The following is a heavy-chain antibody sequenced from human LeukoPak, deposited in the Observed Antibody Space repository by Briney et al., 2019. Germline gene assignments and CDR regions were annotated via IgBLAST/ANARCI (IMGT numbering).Heavy chain of an antibody. D-gene: IGHD6-19*01. CDR3: ARDFSSGWSYWYFDL. CDR2: IYHSGST. J-gene: IGHJ2*01. V-gene: IGHV4-38-2*02. CDR1: GYSISSNYY. Sequence: SETLSLTCTVSGYSISSNYYWGWFRQPPGKGLEWIGSIYHSGSTYYNPSLKSRVTILVDTSKNQFSLKLSSVTAADTAVYYCARDFSSGWSYWYFDLWGRGTLVTVSS.